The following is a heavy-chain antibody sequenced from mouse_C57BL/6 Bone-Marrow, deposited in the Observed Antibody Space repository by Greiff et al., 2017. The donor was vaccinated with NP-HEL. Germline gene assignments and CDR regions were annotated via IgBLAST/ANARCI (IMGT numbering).Heavy chain of an antibody. Sequence: EVMLVESGGGLVKPGGSLKLSCAASGFTFSDYGMHWVRQAPEKGLEWVAYISSGSSTIYYADTVKGRFTISRDNAKNTLFLQMTSLRSEDTAMYDCARYYGDAMDYWGKGTSVTVSS. CDR3: ARYYGDAMDY. D-gene: IGHD1-1*01. J-gene: IGHJ4*01. CDR2: ISSGSSTI. CDR1: GFTFSDYG. V-gene: IGHV5-17*01.